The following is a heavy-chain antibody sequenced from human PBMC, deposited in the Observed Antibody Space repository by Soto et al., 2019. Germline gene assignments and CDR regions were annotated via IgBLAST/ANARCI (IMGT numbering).Heavy chain of an antibody. J-gene: IGHJ5*02. CDR1: GYSFVSYD. Sequence: QVQLVQSGTEVKKPGASVKVSCKASGYSFVSYDISWARQAPGQGLEGMGRISGSDGHTRYALKFQDRVNMTSDTSTSTVYMELRSLSLDDTAVYYCERKVFCPSWLDPCGEGTLVTVSS. V-gene: IGHV1-18*01. CDR3: ERKVFCPSWLDP. CDR2: ISGSDGHT. D-gene: IGHD3-3*01.